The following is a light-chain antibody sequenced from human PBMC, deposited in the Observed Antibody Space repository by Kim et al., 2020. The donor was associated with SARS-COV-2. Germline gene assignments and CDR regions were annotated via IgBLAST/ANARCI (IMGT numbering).Light chain of an antibody. CDR1: SGHSNYA. CDR2: VNSDGSH. J-gene: IGLJ3*02. CDR3: QTCGSGWV. V-gene: IGLV4-69*01. Sequence: GVSVKVTCTLSSGHSNYAIAWHQQRPEKGPRYLMKVNSDGSHTKGDGIPDRFSGSSSGAERYLTISSLQSEDEADYYCQTCGSGWVFGGGTKLTVL.